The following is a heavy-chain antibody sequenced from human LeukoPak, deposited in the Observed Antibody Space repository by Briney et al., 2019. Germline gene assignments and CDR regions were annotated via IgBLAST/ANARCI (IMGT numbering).Heavy chain of an antibody. CDR3: ARAYCGGDCYRDAFDI. Sequence: GGSLRLSCVVSGFSFNTYWMSWVRQAPGKGLERVANIKEDGTVKYYLDSVKGRFTISRDNAKSSLYLQMNSLRAEDTAVYYCARAYCGGDCYRDAFDIWGQGTMVTVSS. J-gene: IGHJ3*02. CDR2: IKEDGTVK. D-gene: IGHD2-21*01. CDR1: GFSFNTYW. V-gene: IGHV3-7*01.